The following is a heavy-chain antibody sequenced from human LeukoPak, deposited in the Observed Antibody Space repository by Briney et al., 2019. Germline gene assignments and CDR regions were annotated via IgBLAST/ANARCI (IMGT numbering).Heavy chain of an antibody. V-gene: IGHV3-74*01. J-gene: IGHJ3*02. CDR1: GFTFSSYW. CDR3: TRDSVSSAKQGAFDI. Sequence: GGSLRLSCAASGFTFSSYWMVWVRQVPGKGLVCVSHISNDGSRTIYADSVKGRFTISRDNAKNTLFLQMNSLRAEDTGVYYCTRDSVSSAKQGAFDIWGQGTMVTVSS. CDR2: ISNDGSRT. D-gene: IGHD3-10*01.